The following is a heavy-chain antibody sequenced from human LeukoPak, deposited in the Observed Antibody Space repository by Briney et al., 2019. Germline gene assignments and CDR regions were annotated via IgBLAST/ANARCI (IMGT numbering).Heavy chain of an antibody. CDR1: GFTVSNNH. CDR2: IYTGGST. J-gene: IGHJ3*01. Sequence: GGSLRLSCAASGFTVSNNHMSWVRQAPGKGLEWVSIIYTGGSTDYVDSVKGRFTISRDNSKNTLYLQMNSLRAEDTAVYYCARDRGNGVFDVWGQGTMVTVSS. V-gene: IGHV3-66*02. CDR3: ARDRGNGVFDV. D-gene: IGHD4-23*01.